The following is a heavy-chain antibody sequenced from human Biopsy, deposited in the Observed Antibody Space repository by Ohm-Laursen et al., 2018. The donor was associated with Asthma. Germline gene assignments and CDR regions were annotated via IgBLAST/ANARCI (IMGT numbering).Heavy chain of an antibody. CDR3: ARGRHYDFWSGYYIEYFNY. D-gene: IGHD3-3*01. Sequence: ASVKVSCKASGYTFTGYYMHWVRQAPGQGLEWMGRINPNSGGTNYAQKFQGRVTMTRDTSISTAYMELSRLRSDDTAVYYCARGRHYDFWSGYYIEYFNYWGQGTLVTVSS. J-gene: IGHJ4*02. CDR2: INPNSGGT. V-gene: IGHV1-2*06. CDR1: GYTFTGYY.